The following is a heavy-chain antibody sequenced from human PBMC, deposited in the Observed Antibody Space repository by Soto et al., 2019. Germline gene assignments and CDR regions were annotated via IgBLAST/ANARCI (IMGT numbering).Heavy chain of an antibody. D-gene: IGHD3-22*01. J-gene: IGHJ4*02. CDR2: IYPDDSDT. CDR3: ARRAYSSGPFDF. Sequence: PGQALKISGKVCGFHYPSYWIDWVRQMPGKGLEWMGMIYPDDSDTRYSPSFQGQVTFSADKSISTAFLQWNSLKASDTAIYYCARRAYSSGPFDFWGQGNLVTVSS. V-gene: IGHV5-51*01. CDR1: GFHYPSYW.